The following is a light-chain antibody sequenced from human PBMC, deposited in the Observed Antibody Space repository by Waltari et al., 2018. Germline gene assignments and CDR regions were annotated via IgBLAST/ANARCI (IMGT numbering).Light chain of an antibody. CDR1: RSAVGRYNL. CDR3: CSYDGGKSLL. J-gene: IGLJ2*01. Sequence: QSALTQPAPVSGSPGQSITLSCTGTRSAVGRYNLFAWYQQHPGKAPKLVIYEGTVRPPEVSSRFSGSKSGNTASLTSSGLQAEDEADYYCCSYDGGKSLLFGGGTKLTVL. V-gene: IGLV2-23*01. CDR2: EGT.